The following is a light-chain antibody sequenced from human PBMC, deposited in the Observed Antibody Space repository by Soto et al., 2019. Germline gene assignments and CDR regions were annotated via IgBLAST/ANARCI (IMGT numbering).Light chain of an antibody. Sequence: DIQMTQSPSSLSASVGDRVTITCRASQIINTWLAWYQQKPGKAPKLLSYRASNLVNGVPSRFSGSGSGTEFTLTISILQPDDFSIYYCQQYESYSGTFGPGTKVDL. CDR1: QIINTW. J-gene: IGKJ3*01. CDR3: QQYESYSGT. CDR2: RAS. V-gene: IGKV1-5*03.